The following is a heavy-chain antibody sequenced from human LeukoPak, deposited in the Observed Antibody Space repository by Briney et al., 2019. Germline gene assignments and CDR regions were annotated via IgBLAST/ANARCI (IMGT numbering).Heavy chain of an antibody. CDR2: TYYRSKWYN. CDR1: GDSVSSNSAA. J-gene: IGHJ4*02. CDR3: ARDSSSSWFSSIDY. V-gene: IGHV6-1*01. D-gene: IGHD6-13*01. Sequence: SQTLSLTCAISGDSVSSNSAAWNWIRQSPSRGLEWLGRTYYRSKWYNAYAVSVKSRITLTPDTSKIQFSLHLNSVTPEDTAVYYCARDSSSSWFSSIDYWGQGTLVTVSS.